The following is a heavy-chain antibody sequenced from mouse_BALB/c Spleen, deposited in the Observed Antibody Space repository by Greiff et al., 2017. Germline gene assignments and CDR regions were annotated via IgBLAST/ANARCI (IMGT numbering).Heavy chain of an antibody. CDR1: GYSITSGYY. CDR3: ARGGMINLYYYAMDY. CDR2: ISYDGSN. J-gene: IGHJ4*01. Sequence: VQLKESGPGLVKPSQSLSLTCSVTGYSITSGYYWNWIRQFPGNKLEWMGYISYDGSNNYNPSLKNRISITRDTSKNQFFLKLNSVTTEDTATYYCARGGMINLYYYAMDYWGQGTSVTVSS. V-gene: IGHV3-6*02. D-gene: IGHD2-4*01.